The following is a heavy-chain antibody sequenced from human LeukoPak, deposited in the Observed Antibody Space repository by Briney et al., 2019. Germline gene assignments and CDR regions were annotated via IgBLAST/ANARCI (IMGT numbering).Heavy chain of an antibody. D-gene: IGHD3-16*01. CDR1: GGSISTYY. V-gene: IGHV4-59*01. CDR2: IYHSGST. J-gene: IGHJ6*02. CDR3: AREGGKHYYYYGMDV. Sequence: SETLSLTCTVSGGSISTYYWNWIRQPPGKGLEWIGYIYHSGSTNYNPSLQSRVTISVDTSKNQFSLKLSSVTAADTAVYYCAREGGKHYYYYGMDVWGQGTTVTVSS.